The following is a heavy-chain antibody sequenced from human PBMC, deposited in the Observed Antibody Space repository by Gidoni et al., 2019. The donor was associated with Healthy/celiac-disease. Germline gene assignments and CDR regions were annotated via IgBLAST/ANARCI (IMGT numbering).Heavy chain of an antibody. J-gene: IGHJ6*03. CDR1: GFTFGSYA. V-gene: IGHV3-23*01. D-gene: IGHD3-22*01. Sequence: EVQLLESGGGLVQPGGSLRLSCAASGFTFGSYAMRWVRQAPGKGLEWVSAISGSGGSTYYADSVKGRFTISRDNSKNTLYLQMNSLRAEDTAVYYCARIKSGYHYYYYYYYMDVWGKGTTVTVSS. CDR2: ISGSGGST. CDR3: ARIKSGYHYYYYYYYMDV.